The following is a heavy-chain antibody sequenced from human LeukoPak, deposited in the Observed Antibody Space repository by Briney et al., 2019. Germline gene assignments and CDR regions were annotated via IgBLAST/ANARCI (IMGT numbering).Heavy chain of an antibody. Sequence: SVKVSCKASGGTFSSYAISWVRQAPGQGLEWMGRIIPILGIANYAQKFQGRVTITADKSTSTAYMELSSLRSEDTAVYYCVRERQGVRGVTAQFDYWGQGTLVTVSS. V-gene: IGHV1-69*04. CDR3: VRERQGVRGVTAQFDY. D-gene: IGHD3-10*01. CDR1: GGTFSSYA. CDR2: IIPILGIA. J-gene: IGHJ4*02.